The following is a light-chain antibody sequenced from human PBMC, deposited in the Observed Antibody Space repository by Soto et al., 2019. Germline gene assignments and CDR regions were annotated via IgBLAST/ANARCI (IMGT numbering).Light chain of an antibody. CDR1: QSVDTDY. J-gene: IGKJ1*01. V-gene: IGKV3-20*01. CDR2: GAS. CDR3: QQYGSSGT. Sequence: EIVLTQSPGTLSLSPGERVTLSCRATQSVDTDYLAWYQQKPGQAPRLLIYGASNRATGIPDRFSGSGSGTDFTLTISRLEPEDFAVYYCQQYGSSGTFGQGTKVDI.